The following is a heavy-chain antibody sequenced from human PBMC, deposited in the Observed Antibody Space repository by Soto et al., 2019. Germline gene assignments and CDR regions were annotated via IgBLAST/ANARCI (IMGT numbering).Heavy chain of an antibody. Sequence: QVQLQESGPGLVKPSGTLSLTCAVSGGSISSSNWWSWVRQPPGKGLEWIGESYHSGSTKYNPSLTRRVTISVDKSKNQFSLKLSSVTAADTAVYYCARVSGSYYYGMDVWGHGTTVTVSS. CDR3: ARVSGSYYYGMDV. J-gene: IGHJ6*02. CDR1: GGSISSSNW. CDR2: SYHSGST. V-gene: IGHV4-4*02.